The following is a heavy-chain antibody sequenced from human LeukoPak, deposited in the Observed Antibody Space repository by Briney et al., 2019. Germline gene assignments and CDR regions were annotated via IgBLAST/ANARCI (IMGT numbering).Heavy chain of an antibody. V-gene: IGHV1-2*04. J-gene: IGHJ4*02. Sequence: ASVKVSCKASGYTFTGYYMHSVRQAPGQGLEWMGWINPNSGCTNYAQQFQGWVTMTRDTSISAAYMELSRLRSDDTAVYYCARARAYSYGITPNYFDYWGQGTLVPVSS. CDR1: GYTFTGYY. CDR3: ARARAYSYGITPNYFDY. CDR2: INPNSGCT. D-gene: IGHD5-18*01.